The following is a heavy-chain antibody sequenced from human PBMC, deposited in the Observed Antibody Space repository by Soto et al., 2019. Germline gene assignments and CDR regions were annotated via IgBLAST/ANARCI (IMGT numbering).Heavy chain of an antibody. V-gene: IGHV5-51*01. CDR3: AGRAFDSSSWYWGHYYYYYYMDV. CDR2: IYPGDSDT. D-gene: IGHD6-13*01. Sequence: GESLKISCKGSGYSFTSYWIGWVRQMPGKGLEWMGIIYPGDSDTRYSPSFQGQVTISADKSISTAYLQSSSLKASDTAMYYCAGRAFDSSSWYWGHYYYYYYMDVWGKGTTVTVSS. J-gene: IGHJ6*03. CDR1: GYSFTSYW.